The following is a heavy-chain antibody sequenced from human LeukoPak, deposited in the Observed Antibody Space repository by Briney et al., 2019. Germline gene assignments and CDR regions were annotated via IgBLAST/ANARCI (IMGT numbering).Heavy chain of an antibody. Sequence: GGSLRLSCAASGFTFSSYDMHWVRQATGKGLERVSVIGTSGDTYYAGSVKGRFTISRENAKNSLYLQMNSLTAGDTAVYYCSRVGSSGWPTYFDSWGQGTLVTVSS. CDR3: SRVGSSGWPTYFDS. CDR1: GFTFSSYD. CDR2: IGTSGDT. J-gene: IGHJ4*02. V-gene: IGHV3-13*04. D-gene: IGHD6-19*01.